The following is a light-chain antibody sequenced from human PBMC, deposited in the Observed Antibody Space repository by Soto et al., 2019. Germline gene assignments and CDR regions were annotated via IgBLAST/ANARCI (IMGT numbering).Light chain of an antibody. CDR2: DVS. Sequence: SVLTQPRSVSGSPGQSVTISCTGTSSDVGGYDYVSWYQQHPGKAPKLMIYDVSRRPSGVPDRFSGSKSGNTASLTISGLQAEDEADYHCCSYAGTYIPYVFGTGTKLTVL. J-gene: IGLJ1*01. CDR3: CSYAGTYIPYV. CDR1: SSDVGGYDY. V-gene: IGLV2-11*01.